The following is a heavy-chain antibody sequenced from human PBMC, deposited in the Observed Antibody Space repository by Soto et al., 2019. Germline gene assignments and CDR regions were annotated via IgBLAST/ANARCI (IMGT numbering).Heavy chain of an antibody. CDR3: ARGTTWPLWFDP. V-gene: IGHV4-34*01. J-gene: IGHJ5*02. Sequence: SETLSLTCAVYGGSFSDYSWTWIRQPPGKGLEWIGEINHSGSTYYNPSLKSRVTMSEDTSKNQFSLKLSSVAATDTAVYYCARGTTWPLWFDPWGQGTLVTVSS. CDR1: GGSFSDYS. CDR2: INHSGST.